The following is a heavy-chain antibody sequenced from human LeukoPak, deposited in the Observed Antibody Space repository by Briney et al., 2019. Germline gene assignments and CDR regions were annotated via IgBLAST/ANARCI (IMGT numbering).Heavy chain of an antibody. D-gene: IGHD5-18*01. Sequence: PSETLSLTCTVSGGSISSGGYYWSWIRQPAGKGLEWIGRIYTSGSTNYNPSLKSRVTISVDTSKNQFSLKLSSVTAADTAVYYCARVQPYTSGYYYYYYMDVWGKGTTVTVSS. V-gene: IGHV4-61*02. CDR2: IYTSGST. CDR1: GGSISSGGYY. CDR3: ARVQPYTSGYYYYYYMDV. J-gene: IGHJ6*03.